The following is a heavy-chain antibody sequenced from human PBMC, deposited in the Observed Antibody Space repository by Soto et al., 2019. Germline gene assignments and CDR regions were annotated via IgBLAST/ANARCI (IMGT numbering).Heavy chain of an antibody. CDR1: GGSFSHYY. CDR2: VNHSGST. J-gene: IGHJ6*02. Sequence: LXLTCAVSGGSFSHYYWTWILQPPVAGLEWIGEVNHSGSTSYSPALKSRVTISVDSSKNQFSLILTSVTAADRAVYFCARCQYNGSARFYTNRYFYGVDVWGQGTTVTVSS. D-gene: IGHD1-20*01. CDR3: ARCQYNGSARFYTNRYFYGVDV. V-gene: IGHV4-34*01.